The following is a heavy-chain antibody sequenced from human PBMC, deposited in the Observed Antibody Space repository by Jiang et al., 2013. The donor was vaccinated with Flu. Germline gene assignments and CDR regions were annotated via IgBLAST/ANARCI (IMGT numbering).Heavy chain of an antibody. CDR2: TYYRSKWYN. J-gene: IGHJ6*02. V-gene: IGHV6-1*01. CDR1: GDSVSSNSAA. Sequence: GLVKPSQTLSLTCAISGDSVSSNSAAWNWIRQSPSRGLEWLGRTYYRSKWYNDYAVSVKSRITINPDTSKNQFSLQLNSVTPEDTAVYYCARDREGYCSGGSCYPYYYYYGMDVWGQGTTVTVSS. D-gene: IGHD2-15*01. CDR3: ARDREGYCSGGSCYPYYYYYGMDV.